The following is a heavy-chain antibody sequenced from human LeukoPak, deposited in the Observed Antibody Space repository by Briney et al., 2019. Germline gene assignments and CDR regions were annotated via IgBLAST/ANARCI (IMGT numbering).Heavy chain of an antibody. CDR1: GFSFSTYW. J-gene: IGHJ5*02. D-gene: IGHD6-19*01. Sequence: GGSLRLSCAASGFSFSTYWMTWVRQAPGKGLEWVSYISGSGTIIYYADSVRGRFTISRDNAKNSLYLQMNSLRAEDTAVYYCASGPAVEGWFDPWGQGALVSVSS. V-gene: IGHV3-48*03. CDR2: ISGSGTII. CDR3: ASGPAVEGWFDP.